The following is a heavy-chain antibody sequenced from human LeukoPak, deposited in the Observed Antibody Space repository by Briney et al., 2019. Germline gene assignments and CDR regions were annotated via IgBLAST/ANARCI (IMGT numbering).Heavy chain of an antibody. V-gene: IGHV1-2*02. J-gene: IGHJ1*01. D-gene: IGHD3-22*01. CDR1: GYTFTDYY. CDR3: ARGYYDSSDFEYFQH. CDR2: INPSSGAT. Sequence: GASVKVSCKASGYTFTDYYMHWVRQAPGQGLEWMAWINPSSGATNYAQKFQGRVNVTRDTSISTAYMELSRLRSDDTAVYYCARGYYDSSDFEYFQHWGQGTLVTVSS.